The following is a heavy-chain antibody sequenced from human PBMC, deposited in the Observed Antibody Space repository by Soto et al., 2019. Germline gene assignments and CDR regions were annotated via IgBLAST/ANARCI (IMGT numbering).Heavy chain of an antibody. CDR2: TRNKANKYTT. CDR1: GFTFSDHF. D-gene: IGHD5-18*01. J-gene: IGHJ4*02. V-gene: IGHV3-72*01. Sequence: EVQLVESGGGLVQPGGSLRLSCAASGFTFSDHFMDWVRQAPGRGLEWVGRTRNKANKYTTEYAASVKGRFTISRDDSKNSLYLQMNSLKTEGTAVYDCASVQAGGGYSCADWGQGTLVTVSS. CDR3: ASVQAGGGYSCAD.